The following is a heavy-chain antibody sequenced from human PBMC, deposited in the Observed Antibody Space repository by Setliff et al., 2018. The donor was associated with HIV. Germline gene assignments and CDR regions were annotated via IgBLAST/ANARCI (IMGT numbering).Heavy chain of an antibody. CDR2: IYHTGKT. Sequence: SETLSLTCTVSGGSVSTSSYSWGWIRQPPEKGLEWIGTIYHTGKTYYNSSLNSRVIIAVDTSKDQFSLNLSTVTAADTAVYYCGRVAGYCAPSRCYGYNAFDIWGPGTMVTVSS. V-gene: IGHV4-39*01. CDR3: GRVAGYCAPSRCYGYNAFDI. D-gene: IGHD2-15*01. J-gene: IGHJ3*02. CDR1: GGSVSTSSYS.